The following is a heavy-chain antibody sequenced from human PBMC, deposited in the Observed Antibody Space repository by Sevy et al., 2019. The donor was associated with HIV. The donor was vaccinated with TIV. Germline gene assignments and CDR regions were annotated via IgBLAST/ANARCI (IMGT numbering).Heavy chain of an antibody. V-gene: IGHV4-39*01. CDR3: ARTKTIQFDP. CDR1: GGSISSSSYY. D-gene: IGHD3-3*01. J-gene: IGHJ5*02. Sequence: SETLSLTCTVSGGSISSSSYYWGWIRQPPGKGLEWIGSIYYSGSTYYNPSLKSRATISVDTSKNQFSLKLSSVTAADTAVYYCARTKTIQFDPWGQGTLVTVSS. CDR2: IYYSGST.